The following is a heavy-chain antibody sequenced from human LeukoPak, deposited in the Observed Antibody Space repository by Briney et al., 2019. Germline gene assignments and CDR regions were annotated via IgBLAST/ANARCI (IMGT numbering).Heavy chain of an antibody. V-gene: IGHV1-69*13. J-gene: IGHJ4*02. CDR3: ARDFSNYGFFDY. CDR1: GGTFSSYA. Sequence: ASVKVSCKASGGTFSSYAISWVRQAPGQGLEWMGGIIPIFGTANYAQKFQGRVTITADESTSTAYMELSSLRSEDTAVYYCARDFSNYGFFDYWGQGTLVTVSS. CDR2: IIPIFGTA. D-gene: IGHD4-11*01.